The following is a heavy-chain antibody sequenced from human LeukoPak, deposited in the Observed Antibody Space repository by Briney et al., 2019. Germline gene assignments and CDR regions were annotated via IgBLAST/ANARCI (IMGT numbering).Heavy chain of an antibody. CDR2: IKQDGSKK. V-gene: IGHV3-7*01. Sequence: GGSLRLSCVASGFPFSSYWMTWVRQAPGKGLEWVANIKQDGSKKSYVDSVKGRFTISRDNAKNSLYLQMNSLRAEDTAVYYCARAITVHFDYWGQGTLVTVSS. CDR1: GFPFSSYW. CDR3: ARAITVHFDY. J-gene: IGHJ4*02. D-gene: IGHD3-10*01.